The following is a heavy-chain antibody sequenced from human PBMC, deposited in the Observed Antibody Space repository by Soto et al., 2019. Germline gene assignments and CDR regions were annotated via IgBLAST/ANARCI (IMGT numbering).Heavy chain of an antibody. CDR1: GFTFSSYG. D-gene: IGHD2-15*01. V-gene: IGHV3-30*18. Sequence: ESGGGVVQPGRSLRLSCAASGFTFSSYGMHWVRQAPGKGLEWVAVISYDGSNKYYADSVKGRFTISRDNSKNTLYLQMNSLRAEDTAVYYCAKFGSSQAGTLVVDYWGQGTLVTVSS. J-gene: IGHJ4*02. CDR2: ISYDGSNK. CDR3: AKFGSSQAGTLVVDY.